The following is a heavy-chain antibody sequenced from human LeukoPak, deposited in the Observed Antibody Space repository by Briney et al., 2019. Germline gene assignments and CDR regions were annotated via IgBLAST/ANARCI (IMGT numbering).Heavy chain of an antibody. D-gene: IGHD4-23*01. CDR2: ITYDGSNQ. CDR1: GFTLDSYT. CDR3: ARFDTVVAFDI. V-gene: IGHV3-30-3*01. J-gene: IGHJ3*02. Sequence: GESLRLSCAASGFTLDSYTTHWVRQAPGKGLEWVALITYDGSNQYYADSVKGRFTISRDNSKNTLYLQMNSLGAEDTAVYYCARFDTVVAFDIWGQGTMVTVSS.